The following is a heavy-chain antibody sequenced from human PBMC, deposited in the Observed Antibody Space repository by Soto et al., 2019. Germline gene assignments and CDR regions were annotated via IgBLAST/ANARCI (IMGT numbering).Heavy chain of an antibody. Sequence: SETLSLTCTVSGGSISGYYWSWIRQPPGKGLEWIGYIYYSGSTNYNPSLKSRVTISADTSKNQFSLKLSSVTAADTAVYYCASSNIAAAGFYYYGMDVWGRGTTVTVSS. CDR3: ASSNIAAAGFYYYGMDV. CDR2: IYYSGST. CDR1: GGSISGYY. V-gene: IGHV4-59*01. D-gene: IGHD6-13*01. J-gene: IGHJ6*02.